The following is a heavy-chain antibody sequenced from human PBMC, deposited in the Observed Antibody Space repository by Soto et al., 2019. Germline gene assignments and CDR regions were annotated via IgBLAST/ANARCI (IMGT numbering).Heavy chain of an antibody. CDR1: GGSISSYY. Sequence: SETLSLTCTVSGGSISSYYWSWIRQPAGKGLEWIGRIYTSGSTNYNPSLKSRVTMSVDTSKNQFSLKLSSVTAADTAVYYCASQDLSSSWYNYFDYWGQGTLVTVS. CDR2: IYTSGST. D-gene: IGHD6-13*01. CDR3: ASQDLSSSWYNYFDY. V-gene: IGHV4-4*07. J-gene: IGHJ4*02.